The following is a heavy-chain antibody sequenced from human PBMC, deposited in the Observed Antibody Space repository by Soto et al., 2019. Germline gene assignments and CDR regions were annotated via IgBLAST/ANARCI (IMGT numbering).Heavy chain of an antibody. V-gene: IGHV1-18*01. CDR1: GYTFTSYG. CDR3: ARDLAAAGRFDY. CDR2: ISAYNGNT. J-gene: IGHJ4*02. Sequence: QVQLVQSGAEVKKPGASVKVSCKASGYTFTSYGISWVRQAPGQGLEWMGWISAYNGNTNYAQKLQGRVTMTTDTSTSTAYRELRGLRSDDTAVYCCARDLAAAGRFDYWGQGTLVTVSS. D-gene: IGHD6-13*01.